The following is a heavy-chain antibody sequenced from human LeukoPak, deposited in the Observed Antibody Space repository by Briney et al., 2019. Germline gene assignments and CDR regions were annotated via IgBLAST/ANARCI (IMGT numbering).Heavy chain of an antibody. CDR3: ARGRYHPYYYYGMDV. CDR1: GYTFTSYA. D-gene: IGHD2-2*01. Sequence: ASVKVSCKASGYTFTSYAMHWVRQAPGQRLEWMGWINAGNGNTKYSQKFQGRVTITRDTSARTAYMELSSLRSEDTAVYYCARGRYHPYYYYGMDVWGQGTTVTVSS. J-gene: IGHJ6*02. V-gene: IGHV1-3*01. CDR2: INAGNGNT.